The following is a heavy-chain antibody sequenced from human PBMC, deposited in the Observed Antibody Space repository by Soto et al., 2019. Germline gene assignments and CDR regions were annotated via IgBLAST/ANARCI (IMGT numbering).Heavy chain of an antibody. J-gene: IGHJ3*02. D-gene: IGHD2-15*01. V-gene: IGHV1-18*01. Sequence: ASVKVSCKASGYTFTSYGMSWVRQAPGQGLEWMGWISAYNGNTNYAQKLQGRVTMTTDTSTSTAYMELRSLRSDDTAVYYCAREGYCSGGSCYSGDAFDIWGQGTMVTVS. CDR1: GYTFTSYG. CDR2: ISAYNGNT. CDR3: AREGYCSGGSCYSGDAFDI.